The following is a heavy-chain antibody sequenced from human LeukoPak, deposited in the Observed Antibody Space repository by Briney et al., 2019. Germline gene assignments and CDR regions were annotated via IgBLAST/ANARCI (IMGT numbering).Heavy chain of an antibody. CDR3: ARSYDSSGYYLYYFVY. V-gene: IGHV1-2*06. Sequence: ASVKVSCKASGYTFTGYYMHWVRQAPGQGLEWMGRINPNSGGTNYAQKFQGRVTMTRDTSISTAYMELSSLRSDDTAVYYCARSYDSSGYYLYYFVYWGQGTLVTVSS. CDR1: GYTFTGYY. D-gene: IGHD3-22*01. CDR2: INPNSGGT. J-gene: IGHJ4*02.